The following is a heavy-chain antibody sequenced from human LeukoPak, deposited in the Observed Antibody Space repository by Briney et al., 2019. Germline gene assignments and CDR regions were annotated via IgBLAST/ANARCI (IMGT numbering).Heavy chain of an antibody. CDR2: IYSDNT. CDR1: GFTFSSYG. J-gene: IGHJ4*02. Sequence: GGSLRLSCAASGFTFSSYGMNWVRQAPGKGLEWVSFIYSDNTHYSDSVKGRFTISRDNSKNTLYLQMNSLRAEDTAVYYCARRAGAYSHPYDYWGQGTLVTVSS. D-gene: IGHD4/OR15-4a*01. V-gene: IGHV3-53*01. CDR3: ARRAGAYSHPYDY.